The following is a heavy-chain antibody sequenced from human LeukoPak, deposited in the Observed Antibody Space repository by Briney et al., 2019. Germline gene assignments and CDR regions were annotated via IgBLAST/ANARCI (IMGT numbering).Heavy chain of an antibody. CDR3: ARALRFLEWFYDY. CDR2: INPNSGGT. V-gene: IGHV1-2*02. D-gene: IGHD3-3*01. J-gene: IGHJ4*02. Sequence: ASLKVSCKPSGYTSTGYYMHSVRQAPGQGREWRGWINPNSGGTNYTQTLQGRVTMTRDTSISTAYMELSRLRSDDTAVYYCARALRFLEWFYDYWGQGTLVTVSS. CDR1: GYTSTGYY.